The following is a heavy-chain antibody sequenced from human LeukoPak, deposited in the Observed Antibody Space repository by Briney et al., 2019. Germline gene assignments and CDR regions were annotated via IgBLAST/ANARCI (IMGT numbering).Heavy chain of an antibody. V-gene: IGHV1-2*02. J-gene: IGHJ4*02. CDR3: ARGGYHSGGY. CDR1: GYTFTDYY. Sequence: GASVKVSFKASGYTFTDYYMHWVRQAPGQGLEWMGWINPNSGDTKYAQKFQGRVTMTRDTSISTAYMELSRLISDDTAVFYCARGGYHSGGYWGQGTLVTISS. CDR2: INPNSGDT. D-gene: IGHD5-12*01.